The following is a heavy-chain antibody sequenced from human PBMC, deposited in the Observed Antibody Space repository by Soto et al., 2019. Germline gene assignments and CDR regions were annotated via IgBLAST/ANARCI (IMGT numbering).Heavy chain of an antibody. CDR1: GFTFSSNA. J-gene: IGHJ4*02. CDR3: TRGGSLYDRTKGDY. V-gene: IGHV3-23*01. Sequence: GSSLRLSCAASGFTFSSNALSWVRQGPGKGLEWVSGITGSGVITHYADSVKGRFTISRDNSSNTLHLQRNYLRVEDTAVYSCTRGGSLYDRTKGDYWGPGTQVTVSS. D-gene: IGHD3-16*01. CDR2: ITGSGVIT.